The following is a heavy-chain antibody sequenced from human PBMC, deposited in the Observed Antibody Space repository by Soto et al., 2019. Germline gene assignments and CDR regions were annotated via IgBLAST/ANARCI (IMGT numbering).Heavy chain of an antibody. CDR1: GYTFTGYY. CDR3: ASEGLERDGAMDV. J-gene: IGHJ6*02. V-gene: IGHV1-2*04. D-gene: IGHD1-1*01. CDR2: INPNSGGT. Sequence: QVQLVQSGAEVKKPGASVKVSCKASGYTFTGYYMHWVRQAPGQGLEWMGWINPNSGGTNYAQKLQGWVTMTRDTSISTAYLELSRLRSDDTAVYYCASEGLERDGAMDVGGQGTTVTVSS.